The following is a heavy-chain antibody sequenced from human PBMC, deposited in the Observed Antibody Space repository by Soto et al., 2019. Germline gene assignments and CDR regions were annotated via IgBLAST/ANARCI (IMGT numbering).Heavy chain of an antibody. CDR1: GGTFSSFA. CDR3: ARGLAARPDLYYYYYGMDV. D-gene: IGHD6-6*01. Sequence: PGASVKVSCKASGGTFSSFAISWVRQAPGRGLEWMGGIIPIFGTANYAQKFQGRVTITADESTSTAYMELSSLRSEDTAVYYCARGLAARPDLYYYYYGMDVWGQGTTVTVSS. J-gene: IGHJ6*02. V-gene: IGHV1-69*13. CDR2: IIPIFGTA.